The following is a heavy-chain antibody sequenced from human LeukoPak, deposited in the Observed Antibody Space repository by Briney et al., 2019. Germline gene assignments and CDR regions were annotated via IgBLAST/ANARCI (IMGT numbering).Heavy chain of an antibody. CDR2: IQTSGTT. CDR1: ADSISGYS. CDR3: ARRVTSKAVRPNIYRFMDV. J-gene: IGHJ6*03. Sequence: PSETLSLTCTVSADSISGYSWSWIRQSPEKGLEWIGLIQTSGTTKYNPSLKGRVIISVDTSKTQVSLKVSSVPAADTAVYYCARRVTSKAVRPNIYRFMDVWGKGTTVTVSS. D-gene: IGHD6-19*01. V-gene: IGHV4-4*09.